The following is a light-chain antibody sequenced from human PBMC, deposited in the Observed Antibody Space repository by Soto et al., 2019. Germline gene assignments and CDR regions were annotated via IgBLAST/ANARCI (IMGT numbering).Light chain of an antibody. CDR3: AAWDDSLNGWV. CDR2: SSN. Sequence: QSGLTQPPSASGTPGQRVTISCSGGSSNIGSNTVNWYQQLPGTAPKLLIYSSNQRPSGVPDRFSGSKSGTSASLAISGLQSEDEADYYCAAWDDSLNGWVFGGGTQLTVL. CDR1: SSNIGSNT. V-gene: IGLV1-44*01. J-gene: IGLJ3*02.